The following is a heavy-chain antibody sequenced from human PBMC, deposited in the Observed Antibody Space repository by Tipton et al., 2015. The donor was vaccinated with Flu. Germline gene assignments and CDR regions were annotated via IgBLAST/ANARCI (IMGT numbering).Heavy chain of an antibody. J-gene: IGHJ3*01. D-gene: IGHD6-19*01. Sequence: TLSLTCGVSGDSIRSSNYYWGWIRQPPGKGLEWIGRIYMGGRTNYNPSPKSRVTMSLDLFKNQISLRLSSVTAADTAAYYCARERRGGWPFYDAFDFWGQGTTVTVSS. CDR3: ARERRGGWPFYDAFDF. CDR2: IYMGGRT. CDR1: GDSIRSSNYY. V-gene: IGHV4-39*07.